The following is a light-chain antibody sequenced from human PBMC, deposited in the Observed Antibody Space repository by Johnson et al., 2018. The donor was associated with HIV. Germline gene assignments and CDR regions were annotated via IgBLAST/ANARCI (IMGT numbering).Light chain of an antibody. CDR3: GTWDSSLSAGV. Sequence: QSVLTQPPSVSAAPGQKVTISCSGSSSNIGNNYVSWYQQLPGTAPKLLIYENNKRPSGIPDRFSGSQSGTSAPLGIIGLQTGDEADYYCGTWDSSLSAGVFGTGNKVTVL. J-gene: IGLJ1*01. V-gene: IGLV1-51*02. CDR2: ENN. CDR1: SSNIGNNY.